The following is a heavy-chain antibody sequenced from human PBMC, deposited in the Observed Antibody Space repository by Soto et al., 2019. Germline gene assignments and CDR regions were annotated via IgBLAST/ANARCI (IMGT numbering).Heavy chain of an antibody. J-gene: IGHJ6*04. Sequence: QVQLVESGGGVVQPGRSLRLSCAASGFTFSSYAMHWVRQAPGKGLEWVALISYDGSNKYYADSVKGRFTISRDNSRNTLYLQMNSLRTEDTAVYYCARGGVVVEAAREWGYGMDVWGKGTTVTVSS. V-gene: IGHV3-30-3*01. CDR2: ISYDGSNK. CDR3: ARGGVVVEAAREWGYGMDV. CDR1: GFTFSSYA. D-gene: IGHD2-15*01.